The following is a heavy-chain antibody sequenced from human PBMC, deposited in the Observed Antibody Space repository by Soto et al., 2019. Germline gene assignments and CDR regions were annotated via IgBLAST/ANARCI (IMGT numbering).Heavy chain of an antibody. V-gene: IGHV4-4*02. CDR2: IYHSGST. CDR3: ARDSGGYCTTGVCYRGAFDV. Sequence: SETLSLTCAVSSGSISSSNWWSWVRQPPGKGLEWIGEIYHSGSTNYNPSLKSRVTISVDKSKNQFSLKLRSVTAADTAVYYCARDSGGYCTTGVCYRGAFDVWGQGTMVTVSS. J-gene: IGHJ3*01. D-gene: IGHD2-8*01. CDR1: SGSISSSNW.